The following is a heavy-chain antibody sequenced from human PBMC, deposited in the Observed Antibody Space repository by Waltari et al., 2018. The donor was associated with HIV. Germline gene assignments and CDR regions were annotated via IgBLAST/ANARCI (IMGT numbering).Heavy chain of an antibody. V-gene: IGHV3-7*01. Sequence: EVQLVESGGGWVQPGGSLPLTCAASGFTLSFYWLSWVRQAPGKGLEGVANINQAGTERHYVDSVRGRFTISRDNGKTSLFLQMDNLSVEDTAVYYCATTHGSGDYDNDFDYWGQGTLV. D-gene: IGHD3-10*01. CDR1: GFTLSFYW. J-gene: IGHJ4*02. CDR3: ATTHGSGDYDNDFDY. CDR2: INQAGTER.